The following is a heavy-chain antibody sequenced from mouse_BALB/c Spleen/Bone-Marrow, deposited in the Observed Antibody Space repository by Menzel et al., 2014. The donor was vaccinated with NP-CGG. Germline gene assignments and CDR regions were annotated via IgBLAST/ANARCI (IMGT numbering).Heavy chain of an antibody. V-gene: IGHV1-54*01. CDR3: ARWDYAMDY. J-gene: IGHJ4*01. Sequence: VKLMESGVELVRPGTSVKASCKASGYAFTNYLIEWVKQGPGQGLEWIGVINPGSGGTNYNEKFKGKATLTADKSSSTAYMQLSSVTSDDSAVYFCARWDYAMDYWDQGTSVTISS. CDR1: GYAFTNYL. CDR2: INPGSGGT.